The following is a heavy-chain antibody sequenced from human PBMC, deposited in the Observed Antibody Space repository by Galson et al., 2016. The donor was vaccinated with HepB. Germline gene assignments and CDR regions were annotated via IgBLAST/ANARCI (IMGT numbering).Heavy chain of an antibody. Sequence: SLRLSCAASGFTFSSYAMSWVRQSPGEGLEWVSSISISGEHISYADSVKGRFTISRDNSKNTLSLLMSSLRADDTAIYYCAKVGVSDLDYWGQGTLVTVSS. CDR1: GFTFSSYA. CDR3: AKVGVSDLDY. V-gene: IGHV3-23*01. J-gene: IGHJ4*02. D-gene: IGHD1-26*01. CDR2: ISISGEHI.